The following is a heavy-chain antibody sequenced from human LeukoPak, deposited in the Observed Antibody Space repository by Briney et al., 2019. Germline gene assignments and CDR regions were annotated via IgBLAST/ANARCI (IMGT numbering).Heavy chain of an antibody. CDR1: GGSFSGYY. Sequence: SETLSLTCAVYGGSFSGYYWSWIHQPPGKGLEWIGEINHSGSTNYNPSLKSRVTISVDTSKNQFSLKLSSVTAADTAVYYCARGEYYDYGYFDYWGQGTLVTVSS. V-gene: IGHV4-34*01. CDR3: ARGEYYDYGYFDY. CDR2: INHSGST. D-gene: IGHD3-16*01. J-gene: IGHJ4*02.